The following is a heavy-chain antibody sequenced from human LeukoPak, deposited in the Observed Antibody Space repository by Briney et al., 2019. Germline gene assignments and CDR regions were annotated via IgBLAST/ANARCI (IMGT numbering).Heavy chain of an antibody. CDR1: GYTFTSYD. CDR2: MNPNSGNT. CDR3: ARRLAAALDAFDI. V-gene: IGHV1-8*03. J-gene: IGHJ3*02. D-gene: IGHD6-13*01. Sequence: ASVKVSCKAPGYTFTSYDINWVRQATGQGLEWMGWMNPNSGNTGYAQKFQGRVTITRNTSISTAYMELSSLRSEDTAVYYCARRLAAALDAFDIWGQGTMVTVSS.